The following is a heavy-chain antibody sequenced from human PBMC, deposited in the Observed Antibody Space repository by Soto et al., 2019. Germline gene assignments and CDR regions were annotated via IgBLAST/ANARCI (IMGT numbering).Heavy chain of an antibody. CDR1: GYTLTELS. V-gene: IGHV1-24*01. CDR2: FDPEDGET. CDR3: ATEAAPGGIYGMDV. J-gene: IGHJ6*02. Sequence: QVQLVQSGAEVKKPGASVKVSCKVSGYTLTELSMHWVRQAPGKGLEWMGGFDPEDGETIYAQKFQGRVTMTEETSTDTAYMELSSLRSADTAVYYCATEAAPGGIYGMDVWGQGTTVTVSS. D-gene: IGHD6-6*01.